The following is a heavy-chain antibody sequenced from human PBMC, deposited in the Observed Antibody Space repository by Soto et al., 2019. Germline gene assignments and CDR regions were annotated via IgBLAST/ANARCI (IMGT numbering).Heavy chain of an antibody. CDR1: GFTFSNAW. CDR2: IKSKTDGGTT. J-gene: IGHJ4*02. V-gene: IGHV3-15*07. Sequence: PGGSLRLSCAASGFTFSNAWMNWVRQAPGKGLEWVGRIKSKTDGGTTDYAAPVKGRFTISRDDSKNTLYLQMNSLKTEDTAVYYCARPMNGIAGFFDYWGQGTLVTVSS. CDR3: ARPMNGIAGFFDY. D-gene: IGHD6-13*01.